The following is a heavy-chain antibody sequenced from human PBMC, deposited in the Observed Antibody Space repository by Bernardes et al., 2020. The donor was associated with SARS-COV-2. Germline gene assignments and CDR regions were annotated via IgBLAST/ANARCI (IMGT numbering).Heavy chain of an antibody. CDR1: GFTFSDYY. CDR3: ARDKARFYYGSGSEA. D-gene: IGHD3-10*01. CDR2: ISSSSSYT. J-gene: IGHJ5*02. Sequence: GGSLRLSCAASGFTFSDYYMSWIRQAPGKGLEWVSYISSSSSYTNYADSVKGRFTISRDNAKNSLYLQMNSLRAEDTAVYYCARDKARFYYGSGSEAWGQGTLVTVSS. V-gene: IGHV3-11*06.